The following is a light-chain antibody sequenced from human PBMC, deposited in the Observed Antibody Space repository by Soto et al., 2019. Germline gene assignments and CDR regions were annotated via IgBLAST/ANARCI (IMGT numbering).Light chain of an antibody. V-gene: IGKV3-20*01. Sequence: EIVMTQSPATLSVSPGERATLSCRASQSVSSNLAWYQQKPGQAPRLLIYGASTRATGIPDRFSGGGSGTDFTLTISRLEPEDFAVYYCQQYGSSEITFGQGTRLEIK. CDR2: GAS. CDR1: QSVSSN. CDR3: QQYGSSEIT. J-gene: IGKJ5*01.